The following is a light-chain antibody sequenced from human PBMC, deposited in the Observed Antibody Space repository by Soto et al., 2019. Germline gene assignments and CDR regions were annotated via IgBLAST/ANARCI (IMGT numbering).Light chain of an antibody. CDR3: QQRSNWPPT. J-gene: IGKJ5*01. CDR1: QSVSNY. V-gene: IGKV3-11*01. Sequence: EIVLTQSPATLSLSPGERATLSFRASQSVSNYLAWYQQKPGQAPRLLIYDASDRATGIPARSSGSGSGTDFTLTISSLEPDDFALYYCQQRSNWPPTFGQGTRLEIK. CDR2: DAS.